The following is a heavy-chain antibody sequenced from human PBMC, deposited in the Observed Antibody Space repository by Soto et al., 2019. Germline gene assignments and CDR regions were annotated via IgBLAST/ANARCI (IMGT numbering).Heavy chain of an antibody. CDR3: ARGPASVPPYY. CDR1: GGSISSYY. V-gene: IGHV4-59*01. CDR2: IYYSGST. J-gene: IGHJ4*02. Sequence: QVQLQESGPGLVKPSETLSLTCTVSGGSISSYYWSWIRQPPGKGLEWIGYIYYSGSTNYNPSLKSRVTISVHTSKNQFTLKLSPVTAADTAVSYCARGPASVPPYYWGQGTMVTVSS.